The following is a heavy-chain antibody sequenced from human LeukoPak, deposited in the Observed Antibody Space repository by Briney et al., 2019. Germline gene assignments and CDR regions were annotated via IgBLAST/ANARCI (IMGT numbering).Heavy chain of an antibody. V-gene: IGHV3-7*01. CDR2: IKQDGSEK. D-gene: IGHD6-19*01. CDR1: GFTFSSYW. J-gene: IGHJ5*02. CDR3: ARDERSTGFIWFDP. Sequence: GGSLRLSCAASGFTFSSYWMTWVRQAPGKGLEWVANIKQDGSEKYYVDSVKGQFTISRDNAKNSLYLQMNSLRAEDTAVYYCARDERSTGFIWFDPWGQGTLVTVSS.